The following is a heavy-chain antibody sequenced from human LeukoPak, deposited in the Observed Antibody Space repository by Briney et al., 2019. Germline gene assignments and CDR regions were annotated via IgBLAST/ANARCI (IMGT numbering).Heavy chain of an antibody. V-gene: IGHV3-7*01. CDR1: GFTFSGYW. Sequence: GGSLRLSCAASGFTFSGYWMHWVRQAPGKGLEWVANLKQDGSEKHFADSVKGRFIISRDNAENSLYLQMNSLRAEDTAMYYCARGTIAAPGTDYWGQGTLVTVSS. CDR3: ARGTIAAPGTDY. D-gene: IGHD6-13*01. J-gene: IGHJ4*02. CDR2: LKQDGSEK.